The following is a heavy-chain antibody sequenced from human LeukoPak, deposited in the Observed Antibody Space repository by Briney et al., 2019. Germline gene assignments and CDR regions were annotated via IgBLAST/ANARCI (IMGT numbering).Heavy chain of an antibody. J-gene: IGHJ4*02. CDR2: IIPILGIA. Sequence: SVKVSCKAYGYTFNSSYMHWVRQAPGQGLEWMGRIIPILGIANYAQKFQGRVTITADKSTSTAYMELSSLRSEDTAVYYCASIITMVRGVDYWGQGTLVTVSS. CDR3: ASIITMVRGVDY. CDR1: GYTFNSSY. D-gene: IGHD3-10*01. V-gene: IGHV1-69*02.